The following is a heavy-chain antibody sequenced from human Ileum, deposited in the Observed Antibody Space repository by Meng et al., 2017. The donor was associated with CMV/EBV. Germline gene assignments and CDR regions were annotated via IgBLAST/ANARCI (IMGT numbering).Heavy chain of an antibody. D-gene: IGHD2-2*01. V-gene: IGHV4-39*01. J-gene: IGHJ4*02. Sequence: SETLSLTCTVSGGSISGSSYYWGWIRQPPGKGLEWIGTLYYTGTTYYSPSLKSRVTMSIDRAKNQFSLRLTSVTVADTAVYYCARRPWDTVPAAAPFDYWGQGKLVNVAS. CDR1: GGSISGSSYY. CDR3: ARRPWDTVPAAAPFDY. CDR2: LYYTGTT.